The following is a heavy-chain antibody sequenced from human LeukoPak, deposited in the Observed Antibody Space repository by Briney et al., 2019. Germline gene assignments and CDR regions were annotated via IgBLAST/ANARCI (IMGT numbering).Heavy chain of an antibody. CDR2: INHSGST. CDR3: ARMWPLEDYVSGWFDP. Sequence: SETLSLTRAVYGGSFSGYYWSWIRQPPGKGLEWIGEINHSGSTNYNPSLKSRVTLSVDTSKNQFSLKLSSVTAVGTAVYYCARMWPLEDYVSGWFDPWGQGTLVTVSS. V-gene: IGHV4-34*01. CDR1: GGSFSGYY. D-gene: IGHD3-16*01. J-gene: IGHJ5*02.